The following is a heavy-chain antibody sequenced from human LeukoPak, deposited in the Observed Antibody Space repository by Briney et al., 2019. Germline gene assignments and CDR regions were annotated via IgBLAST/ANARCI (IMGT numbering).Heavy chain of an antibody. Sequence: SVKVSCKASGGTFSIYAISWVRQAPGQGLEWMGGIIPIFGTANYAQKFQGRVTITADESTSTAYMELSSLRSEDTAVYYCARDARTAMVTSYNWFDPWGQGTLVTVSS. V-gene: IGHV1-69*13. CDR2: IIPIFGTA. CDR3: ARDARTAMVTSYNWFDP. J-gene: IGHJ5*02. CDR1: GGTFSIYA. D-gene: IGHD5-18*01.